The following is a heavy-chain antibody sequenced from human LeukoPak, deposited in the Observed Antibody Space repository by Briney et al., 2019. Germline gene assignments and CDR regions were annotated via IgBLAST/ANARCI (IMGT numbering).Heavy chain of an antibody. CDR1: GGSISSGGYY. J-gene: IGHJ5*02. Sequence: SETLSLTCTVSGGSISSGGYYWSWIRQHPGKGLEWIGYIYYSGSTYYNPSLKSRVTISVDTSKNQFSLKLSSVTAADTAVYYCARRVYDILTGHLNWFDPRGQGTLVTVSS. V-gene: IGHV4-31*03. D-gene: IGHD3-9*01. CDR3: ARRVYDILTGHLNWFDP. CDR2: IYYSGST.